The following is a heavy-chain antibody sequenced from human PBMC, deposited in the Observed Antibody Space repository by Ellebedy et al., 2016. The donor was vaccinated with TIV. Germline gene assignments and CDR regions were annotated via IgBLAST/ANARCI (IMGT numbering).Heavy chain of an antibody. CDR1: GFSLSTYD. CDR3: VRDDF. J-gene: IGHJ4*02. Sequence: GESLKISCAASGFSLSTYDMHWVRQAPGKGLEWVASLSFDASRNYYADSVPGRFTISRDNSKNTLYLQMLSLRGEDTAVYYCVRDDFWGQGTLVTVSS. V-gene: IGHV3-30*04. CDR2: LSFDASRN.